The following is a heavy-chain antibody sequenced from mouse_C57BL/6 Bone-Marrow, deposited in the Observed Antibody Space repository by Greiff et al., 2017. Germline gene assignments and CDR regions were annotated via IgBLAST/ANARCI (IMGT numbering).Heavy chain of an antibody. CDR2: ISDGGSYT. J-gene: IGHJ3*01. CDR1: GFTFSSYA. V-gene: IGHV5-4*01. CDR3: ARAGGAWFAD. Sequence: EVQLVESGGGLVKPGGSLKLSCAASGFTFSSYAMSWVRQTPEKRLEWVATISDGGSYTYYPDNVKGRFTISRDNAKNNLYLQMSHLKSEDTAMYYCARAGGAWFADWGQGTLVTVSA.